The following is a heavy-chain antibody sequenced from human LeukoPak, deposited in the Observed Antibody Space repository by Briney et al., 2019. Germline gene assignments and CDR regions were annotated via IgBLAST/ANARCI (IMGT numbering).Heavy chain of an antibody. CDR2: IRSKAYGGTT. V-gene: IGHV3-49*04. J-gene: IGHJ5*02. Sequence: GGSLRLSCAASGFTFGDYAMSWARQAPGKGLEWVGFIRSKAYGGTTEYAASVKGRFTISRDDSKSIAYLQMNSLKTEDTAVYYCTRGRSWFDPWGQGTLVTVSS. CDR1: GFTFGDYA. CDR3: TRGRSWFDP.